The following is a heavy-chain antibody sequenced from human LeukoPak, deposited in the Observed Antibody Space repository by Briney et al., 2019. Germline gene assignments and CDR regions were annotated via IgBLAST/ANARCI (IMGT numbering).Heavy chain of an antibody. V-gene: IGHV3-20*04. J-gene: IGHJ6*03. CDR2: VNWNGGGT. Sequence: GGSLRLSCVTSGFTFDDYGMSWVRQVPGKGLEWVAAVNWNGGGTGYADSVKGRFTVSRDNAKNSLFLQMKSLRAEDTALYYCARGSPTVTSIYKYYSMDVWGKGTTVTVSS. CDR1: GFTFDDYG. D-gene: IGHD4-11*01. CDR3: ARGSPTVTSIYKYYSMDV.